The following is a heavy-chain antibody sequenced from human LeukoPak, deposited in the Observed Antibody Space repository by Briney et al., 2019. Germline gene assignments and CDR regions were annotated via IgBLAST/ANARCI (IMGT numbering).Heavy chain of an antibody. CDR1: GFTFSSYW. Sequence: GGSLRLSCAASGFTFSSYWMHWVRQAPGKGLVWVSRINSDGSSTSYADSVKGRFTISRDNAKNTLYLQKNSLRAEDTAVYYCARVGIAVAEYDYWGQGTLVTVSS. CDR2: INSDGSST. CDR3: ARVGIAVAEYDY. J-gene: IGHJ4*02. V-gene: IGHV3-74*01. D-gene: IGHD6-19*01.